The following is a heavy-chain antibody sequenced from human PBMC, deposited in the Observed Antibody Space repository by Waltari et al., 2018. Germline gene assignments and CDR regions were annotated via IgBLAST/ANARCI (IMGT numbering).Heavy chain of an antibody. V-gene: IGHV4-4*02. J-gene: IGHJ4*02. CDR2: IQRTGGS. D-gene: IGHD6-19*01. Sequence: QVQLQESGPGLVKPSGTLSLTCGVSRGSPSNINLWNWIRQAPGKGLGWLGEIQRTGGSNYNPTLKSRLTMSVDKSNSQVSMKLKSLTAADTAVYYCATSSFVAVLDSWGQGTLVTVSS. CDR1: RGSPSNINL. CDR3: ATSSFVAVLDS.